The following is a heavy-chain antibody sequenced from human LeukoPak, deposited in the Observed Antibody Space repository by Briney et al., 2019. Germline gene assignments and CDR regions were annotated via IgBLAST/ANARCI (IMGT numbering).Heavy chain of an antibody. V-gene: IGHV4-38-2*02. Sequence: PSETLSLTCTVSGYTISSGYYWGWIRQPPGKGLEWIGSIYQSGSTYYNPSLKSRVTISVDTSKNQFSLKLSSVTAADTAVYYCARSISLWGQGTLVTVSS. D-gene: IGHD1-14*01. CDR1: GYTISSGYY. J-gene: IGHJ1*01. CDR2: IYQSGST. CDR3: ARSISL.